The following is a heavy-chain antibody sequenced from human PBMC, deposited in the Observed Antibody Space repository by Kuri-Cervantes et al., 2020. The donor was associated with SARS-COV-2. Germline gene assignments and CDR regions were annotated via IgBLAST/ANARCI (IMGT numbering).Heavy chain of an antibody. CDR2: INPSGGST. V-gene: IGHV1-46*01. CDR1: GYTFTSYY. CDR3: ARGRTSSS. J-gene: IGHJ4*02. Sequence: ASVKVSCKASGYTFTSYYMHWVRQAPGQGLEWMGIINPSGGSTSYAQKFQGRVTISVDTSKNQFSLKLSSVTAADTAVYYCARGRTSSSWGQGTLVTVSS. D-gene: IGHD6-13*01.